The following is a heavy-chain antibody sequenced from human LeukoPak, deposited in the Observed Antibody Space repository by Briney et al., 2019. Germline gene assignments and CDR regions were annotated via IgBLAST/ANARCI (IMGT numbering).Heavy chain of an antibody. Sequence: SETLSLTCTVSGGSISSGGYYWSWIRQHPGKGLEWIGYIYYSGNTYYNPSLKSRLTISVDTSKNQFSLKLSSVTAADTAVYYCARFHWGDGMDVWGQGTTVTVSS. CDR3: ARFHWGDGMDV. D-gene: IGHD7-27*01. V-gene: IGHV4-31*03. J-gene: IGHJ6*02. CDR2: IYYSGNT. CDR1: GGSISSGGYY.